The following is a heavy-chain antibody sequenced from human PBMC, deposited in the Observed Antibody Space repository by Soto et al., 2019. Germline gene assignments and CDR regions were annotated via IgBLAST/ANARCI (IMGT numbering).Heavy chain of an antibody. CDR1: GYTFTGYY. CDR3: ARVRRPDILTPIDAFDX. CDR2: INPQSGGK. V-gene: IGHV1-2*02. D-gene: IGHD3-9*01. J-gene: IGHJ3*02. Sequence: ASVKVSFKSSGYTFTGYYMHWVRHAPGQGLEWMGCINPQSGGKNYAQNLQGRVKMTRETSISTSYMELSRLRSHDTAVYYCARVRRPDILTPIDAFDXWGQGTMVTVS.